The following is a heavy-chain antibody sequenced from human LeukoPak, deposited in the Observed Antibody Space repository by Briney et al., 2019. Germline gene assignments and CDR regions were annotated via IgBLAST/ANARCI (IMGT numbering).Heavy chain of an antibody. Sequence: GGSLRLSCAASGFTFSSCAMSWVRQAPGKGLEWVSAISGSGTSTSYTDSVKGRFTISRDNAKNSLYLQMDSLRAEDTAVYYCARVSYDSSGYYSYYYGMDVWGQGTTVTVSS. CDR1: GFTFSSCA. CDR2: ISGSGTST. D-gene: IGHD3-22*01. V-gene: IGHV3-23*01. CDR3: ARVSYDSSGYYSYYYGMDV. J-gene: IGHJ6*02.